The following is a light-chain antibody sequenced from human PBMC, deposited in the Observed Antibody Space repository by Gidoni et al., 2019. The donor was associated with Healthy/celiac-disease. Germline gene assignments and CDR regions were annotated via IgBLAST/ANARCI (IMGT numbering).Light chain of an antibody. CDR2: DAS. CDR3: QQYDNLPPLT. CDR1: QDISNY. V-gene: IGKV1-33*01. Sequence: DIQMTQSPSSLSASVGDRVTITCQASQDISNYLNWYQQKPGKAPKLLIYDASNLETGVPSRFSGSGSGTDFTFTISSLQPDDIATYYCQQYDNLPPLTFGGGTKVEIK. J-gene: IGKJ4*01.